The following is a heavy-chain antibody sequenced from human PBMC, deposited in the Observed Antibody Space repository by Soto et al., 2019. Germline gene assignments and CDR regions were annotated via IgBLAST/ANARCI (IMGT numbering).Heavy chain of an antibody. Sequence: PQEALSLPCAVSGGLLRPDRWFGCVRQPQRKGREWIGEVNHSGNSNYNPSLNSRVTMSLDKSTNQISLKLNSVTAADTAVYYCARVFYFDSSGYFGWFDPWGQGTLVTVS. V-gene: IGHV4-4*03. D-gene: IGHD3-22*01. CDR1: GGLLRPDRW. CDR3: ARVFYFDSSGYFGWFDP. J-gene: IGHJ5*02. CDR2: VNHSGNS.